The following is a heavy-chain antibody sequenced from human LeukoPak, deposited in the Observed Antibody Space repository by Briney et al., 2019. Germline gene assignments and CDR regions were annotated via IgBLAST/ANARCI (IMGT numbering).Heavy chain of an antibody. J-gene: IGHJ4*02. D-gene: IGHD6-19*01. Sequence: ASVKVSCKASGYTFTGYYMHWVRQAPGQGLEWMGWINPNSGGTNYAQKFQGRVTMTRDTSTSTVYMELSSLRSEDTAVYYCARSSGWNFDYWGQGTLVTVSS. CDR2: INPNSGGT. V-gene: IGHV1-2*02. CDR3: ARSSGWNFDY. CDR1: GYTFTGYY.